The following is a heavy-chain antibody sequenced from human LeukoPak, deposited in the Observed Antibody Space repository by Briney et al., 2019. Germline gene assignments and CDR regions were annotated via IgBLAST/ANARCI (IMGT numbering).Heavy chain of an antibody. J-gene: IGHJ4*02. D-gene: IGHD4-17*01. Sequence: PSETLSLTXTVSGGSISSYYWSWIRQPPGKGLEWIGYIYYSGSTNYNPSLKSRVTISVDTSKNQFSLKLSSVTAADTAVYYCAGGGTTVTYDYWGQGTLVTVSS. CDR3: AGGGTTVTYDY. V-gene: IGHV4-59*01. CDR2: IYYSGST. CDR1: GGSISSYY.